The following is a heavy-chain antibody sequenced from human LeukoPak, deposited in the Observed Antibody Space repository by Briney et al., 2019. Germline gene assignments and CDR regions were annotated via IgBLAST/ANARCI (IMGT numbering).Heavy chain of an antibody. D-gene: IGHD6-19*01. Sequence: GSLRLSCAASGFTFSSYGMHWVRQAPGKGLEWVAVISYDGSNKYYADSVKGRFTISRDNSKNTLYLQMNSLRAEDTAVYYCAKDSDYYSSGWGEPNWFDPWGQGTLVTVSS. CDR1: GFTFSSYG. CDR3: AKDSDYYSSGWGEPNWFDP. V-gene: IGHV3-30*18. J-gene: IGHJ5*02. CDR2: ISYDGSNK.